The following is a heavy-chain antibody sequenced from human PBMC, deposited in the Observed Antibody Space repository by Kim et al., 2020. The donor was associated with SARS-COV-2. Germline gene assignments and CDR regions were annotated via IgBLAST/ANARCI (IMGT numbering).Heavy chain of an antibody. CDR3: ARDSHIAAKRGWYFDL. D-gene: IGHD6-6*01. Sequence: YHKSRVTISVDTSKNQFSLQLSSVTAAETAGYYCARDSHIAAKRGWYFDLWGRGTLVTVSS. J-gene: IGHJ2*01. V-gene: IGHV4-59*01.